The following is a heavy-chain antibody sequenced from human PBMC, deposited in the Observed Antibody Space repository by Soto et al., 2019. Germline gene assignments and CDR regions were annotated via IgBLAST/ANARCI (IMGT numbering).Heavy chain of an antibody. D-gene: IGHD3-22*01. J-gene: IGHJ2*01. CDR3: AKPPMMVVGGYFDL. CDR2: ISYDGSNK. V-gene: IGHV3-30*18. Sequence: QVQLVESGGGVVQPGRSLRLSCAASGFTFSSYGMHWVRQAPGKGLEWVAVISYDGSNKYYADSVKGRFTISRDNSKNTLYLQMNSLRAEDTAVYYCAKPPMMVVGGYFDLWGRGTLVTVSS. CDR1: GFTFSSYG.